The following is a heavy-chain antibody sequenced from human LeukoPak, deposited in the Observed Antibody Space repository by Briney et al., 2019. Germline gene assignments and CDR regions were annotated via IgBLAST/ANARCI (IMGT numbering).Heavy chain of an antibody. CDR2: ISGDGGST. Sequence: GGSLRLSCAASGFTFDDYAMHWVRLAPGKGLEWVSLISGDGGSTYYADSVKGRFTISRDNSKNSLYLQMNSLRTEDTALYYCAKDVTLGYYYYGMDVWGQGTTVTVSS. V-gene: IGHV3-43*02. CDR1: GFTFDDYA. CDR3: AKDVTLGYYYYGMDV. D-gene: IGHD5-18*01. J-gene: IGHJ6*02.